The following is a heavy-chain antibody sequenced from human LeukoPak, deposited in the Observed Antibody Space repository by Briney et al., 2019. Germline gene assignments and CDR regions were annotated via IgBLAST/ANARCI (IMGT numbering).Heavy chain of an antibody. J-gene: IGHJ4*02. CDR2: ISGSGGST. CDR3: AKDSVVQTYYYGSGSYWGY. Sequence: GGSLRLSCAASGFTFSSYAMSWVRQAPGKGLEWVSAISGSGGSTYYADSVRGRFTISRDHSKNTLYLQMNSLRAEDTAVYYCAKDSVVQTYYYGSGSYWGYWGQGTLVTVSS. D-gene: IGHD3-10*01. CDR1: GFTFSSYA. V-gene: IGHV3-23*01.